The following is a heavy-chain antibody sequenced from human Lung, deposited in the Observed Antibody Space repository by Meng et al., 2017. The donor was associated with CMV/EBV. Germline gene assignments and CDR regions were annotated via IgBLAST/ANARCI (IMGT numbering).Heavy chain of an antibody. CDR2: ISFDGSYE. J-gene: IGHJ4*02. CDR3: ARSDGSGASYYSTFFDY. CDR1: FIFSVYG. V-gene: IGHV3-30*03. Sequence: FIFSVYGMHWVRQATGKGLEWVAIISFDGSYEYYADSVKGRFSISRDNSRDTLYLQMNSLIADDTAVYYCARSDGSGASYYSTFFDYWGQGTLVTVSS. D-gene: IGHD2-15*01.